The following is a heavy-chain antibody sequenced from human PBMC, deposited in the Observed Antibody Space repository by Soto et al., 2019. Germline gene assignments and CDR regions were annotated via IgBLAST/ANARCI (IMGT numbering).Heavy chain of an antibody. CDR1: VYSFTSYF. V-gene: IGHV5-51*01. D-gene: IGHD2-15*01. CDR2: IYPGDSDT. CDR3: AGCSGGICYPNGAFDI. Sequence: XESLKISXEGSVYSFTSYFLVWVRQMAGKGLEWMGIIYPGDSDTRYSPSFQGQVTISADKSISTAYLQWSSLKASDTAMYYCAGCSGGICYPNGAFDIWGQGTMVTVSS. J-gene: IGHJ3*02.